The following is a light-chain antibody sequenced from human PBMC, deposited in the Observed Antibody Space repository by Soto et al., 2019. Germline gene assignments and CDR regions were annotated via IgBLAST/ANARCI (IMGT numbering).Light chain of an antibody. CDR3: SSYTSSSAVV. CDR2: DVS. V-gene: IGLV2-14*01. Sequence: QSALTQPASVSGSPGQSITISCTGTSSDVGGYNYVSWYQQHPGKAPKLMIYDVSNRPSGVSNRFSGSKSGNTASRTISGLQAEDEADYYCSSYTSSSAVVFGGGTKLTDL. J-gene: IGLJ2*01. CDR1: SSDVGGYNY.